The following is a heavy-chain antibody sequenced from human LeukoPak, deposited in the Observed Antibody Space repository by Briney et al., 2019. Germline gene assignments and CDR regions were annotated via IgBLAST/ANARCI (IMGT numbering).Heavy chain of an antibody. Sequence: GGSLRLSCAASGFTFSGSALHWVRQASGKGLEWVGRIRSTANGYATAYAASVKGRFTISRDDSKNTAYLQMNSLKTEDTAVYYCTSLLRRGEGPNDYWGQGTLVTVSS. D-gene: IGHD2/OR15-2a*01. V-gene: IGHV3-73*01. J-gene: IGHJ4*02. CDR2: IRSTANGYAT. CDR3: TSLLRRGEGPNDY. CDR1: GFTFSGSA.